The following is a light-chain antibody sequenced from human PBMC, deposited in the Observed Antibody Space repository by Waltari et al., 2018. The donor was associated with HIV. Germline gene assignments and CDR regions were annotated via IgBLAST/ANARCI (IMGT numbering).Light chain of an antibody. CDR1: SRDIGRFDY. V-gene: IGLV2-14*03. J-gene: IGLJ2*01. CDR2: DVT. CDR3: CSYSDSGTIL. Sequence: SALTQPASVSGSPGQSIHISCLWASRDIGRFDYVPWYQQHPDKAPKLILYDVTYRPSGVSGRFSGARSGSMASLTISGLQPEDEADYFCCSYSDSGTILFGGGTRVTVL.